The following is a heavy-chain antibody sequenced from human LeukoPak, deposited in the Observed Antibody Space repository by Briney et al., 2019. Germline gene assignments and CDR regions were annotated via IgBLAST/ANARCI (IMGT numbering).Heavy chain of an antibody. CDR3: AKGSGSSHYYYYGMDV. D-gene: IGHD1-26*01. CDR1: GFTFSIFW. Sequence: PGGSLRLSCAASGFTFSIFWMHWVRRAPGKGPVWVSRINSDGSSTDYADSVKGRFTISRDNAKNTLYLQMNSLRTEDTAVYYCAKGSGSSHYYYYGMDVWGQGTTVTVSS. V-gene: IGHV3-74*01. CDR2: INSDGSST. J-gene: IGHJ6*02.